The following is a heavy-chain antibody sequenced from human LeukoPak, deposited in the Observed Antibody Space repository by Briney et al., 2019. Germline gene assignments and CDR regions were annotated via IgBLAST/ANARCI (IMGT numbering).Heavy chain of an antibody. CDR1: GYTFNGYY. J-gene: IGHJ6*03. CDR2: INPNSGGT. Sequence: ASVKVSCKASGYTFNGYYMHWVRQAPGQGLEWMGWINPNSGGTNYAQKFQGRVTMTRDTSISTAYMELSRLRSDDTAVYYCARGMEPYYYMDVWGKGTTVTVSS. D-gene: IGHD1-26*01. CDR3: ARGMEPYYYMDV. V-gene: IGHV1-2*02.